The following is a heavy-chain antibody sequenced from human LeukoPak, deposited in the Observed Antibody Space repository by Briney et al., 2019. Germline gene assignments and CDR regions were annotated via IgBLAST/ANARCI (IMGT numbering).Heavy chain of an antibody. D-gene: IGHD1-26*01. CDR1: GFTFSSYE. CDR3: ARAGWELRYYYYYMDV. J-gene: IGHJ6*03. Sequence: GGSLRLFCAASGFTFSSYEMNWVRQAPGKGLEWVSYISSSSSTIYYADSVKGRFTISRDNAKNSLYLQMNSLRAEDTAVYYCARAGWELRYYYYYMDVGGKGTTVTVSS. V-gene: IGHV3-48*01. CDR2: ISSSSSTI.